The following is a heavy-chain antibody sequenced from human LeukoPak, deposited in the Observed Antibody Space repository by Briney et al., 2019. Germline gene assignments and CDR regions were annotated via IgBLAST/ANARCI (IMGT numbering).Heavy chain of an antibody. CDR1: GGSISSSSYY. D-gene: IGHD6-13*01. CDR3: ARGRSSSWTCFDY. V-gene: IGHV4-39*01. Sequence: SETLSLTCTVSGGSISSSSYYWGWIRQPPGKGLEWIGSIYYSGSTYYNPSLKSRVTISVDTSKNQFSLNLRSVTAADTAVYYCARGRSSSWTCFDYWGQGTLVTVSS. CDR2: IYYSGST. J-gene: IGHJ4*02.